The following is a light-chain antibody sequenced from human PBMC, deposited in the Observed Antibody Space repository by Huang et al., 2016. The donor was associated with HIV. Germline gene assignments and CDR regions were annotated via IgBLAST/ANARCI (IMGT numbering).Light chain of an antibody. Sequence: EIVMTQSPATLSVSPGERATLSCRASQSVGSNLAWYQQKPGQAPRLLIYGASTRATGIPARFSGGGSGTEFTLTISSLQSEDFAVYYCQQYNTWPPITFAQGTRLEIK. CDR2: GAS. V-gene: IGKV3-15*01. J-gene: IGKJ5*01. CDR3: QQYNTWPPIT. CDR1: QSVGSN.